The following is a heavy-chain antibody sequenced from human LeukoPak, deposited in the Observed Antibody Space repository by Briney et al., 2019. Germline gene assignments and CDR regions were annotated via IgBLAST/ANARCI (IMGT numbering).Heavy chain of an antibody. CDR3: ARDTRYYYGSGSSAELDY. Sequence: GGSLRLSCAASGFTFSSYAMRGARKAPGKGLEWVAVISYDGSNKYYADSVKGRFTISRDNSKNTLYLQMNSLRAEDTAVYYCARDTRYYYGSGSSAELDYWGQGTLVTVSS. J-gene: IGHJ4*02. V-gene: IGHV3-30-3*01. D-gene: IGHD3-10*01. CDR2: ISYDGSNK. CDR1: GFTFSSYA.